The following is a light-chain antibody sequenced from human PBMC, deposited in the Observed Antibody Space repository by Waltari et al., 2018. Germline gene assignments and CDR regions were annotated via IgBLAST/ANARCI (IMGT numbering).Light chain of an antibody. V-gene: IGKV1-5*01. Sequence: DIQMTQSPSTLSASVGDRVTITCRASQSFTRYLAWYQQKPGKAPKVLIWDVSSLERGVPSRFSGSGSGTEFTLTISSLQPDDFATYYCQQYDRYSAWTFGQGTKVEIK. J-gene: IGKJ1*01. CDR1: QSFTRY. CDR2: DVS. CDR3: QQYDRYSAWT.